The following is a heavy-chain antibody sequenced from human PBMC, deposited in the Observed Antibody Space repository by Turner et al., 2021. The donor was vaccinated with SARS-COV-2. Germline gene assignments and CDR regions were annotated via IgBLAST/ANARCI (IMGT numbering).Heavy chain of an antibody. CDR1: GGSISSSSYY. CDR2: IYYSGSD. V-gene: IGHV4-39*01. J-gene: IGHJ6*02. D-gene: IGHD5-18*01. Sequence: QLQLQESGRGLVKPSETLSPTCTVSGGSISSSSYYWGWIRQPPGKGLEWIGNIYYSGSDYYNPSLKSRVTISVDPSKNQFSLKLTSVTAADTAVYYCARLMDTAMDYYGTDVWGQGTTVTVSS. CDR3: ARLMDTAMDYYGTDV.